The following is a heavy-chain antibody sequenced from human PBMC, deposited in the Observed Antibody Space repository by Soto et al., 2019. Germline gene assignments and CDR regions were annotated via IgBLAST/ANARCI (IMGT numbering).Heavy chain of an antibody. CDR2: RYDDGST. D-gene: IGHD3-10*01. V-gene: IGHV4-39*07. Sequence: SETLSLTCTVSGDSIRNVNYYWGWIRQPPGKGLEWIVSRYDDGSTFYNPSLKRRVTISIDTSKNQFSLKLSSVTAADTAVYYCARGAPVFIQHWGQGILVTVSS. CDR1: GDSIRNVNYY. CDR3: ARGAPVFIQH. J-gene: IGHJ1*01.